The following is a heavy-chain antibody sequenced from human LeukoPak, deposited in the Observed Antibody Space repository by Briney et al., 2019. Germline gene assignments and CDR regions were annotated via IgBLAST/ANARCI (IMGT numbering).Heavy chain of an antibody. CDR3: AKDSKIVPAAPTDY. D-gene: IGHD2-2*01. J-gene: IGHJ4*02. Sequence: GGSLRLSCAASGFTFSSYGMHWVRQAPGKGLEWAAFIRYDGSNKYYADSVKGRFTISRDNSKNTLYLQMNSLRAEDTAVYYCAKDSKIVPAAPTDYWGQGTLVTVSS. V-gene: IGHV3-30*02. CDR2: IRYDGSNK. CDR1: GFTFSSYG.